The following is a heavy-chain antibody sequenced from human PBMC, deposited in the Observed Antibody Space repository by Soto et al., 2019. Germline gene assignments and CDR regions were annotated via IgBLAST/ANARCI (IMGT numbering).Heavy chain of an antibody. J-gene: IGHJ4*02. D-gene: IGHD2-21*02. V-gene: IGHV4-59*02. CDR1: GGSVSSYY. Sequence: SETLSLTCTVSGGSVSSYYWSWIRQPPGKGLEWIGYIYYSGSTNYNPSLKSRVTISVDTSKNQFSLKLSSVTAADTAVYYCARGRAIPYCGGDCPQYYFDYWGQGTLVTVSS. CDR3: ARGRAIPYCGGDCPQYYFDY. CDR2: IYYSGST.